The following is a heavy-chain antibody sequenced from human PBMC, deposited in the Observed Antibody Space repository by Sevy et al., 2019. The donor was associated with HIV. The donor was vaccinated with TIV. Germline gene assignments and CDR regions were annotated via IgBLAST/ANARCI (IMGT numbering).Heavy chain of an antibody. V-gene: IGHV4-4*07. CDR2: IYTSGRT. CDR1: DDSISSYY. D-gene: IGHD1-1*01. Sequence: SETLSLTCTVSDDSISSYYWSRIRQPAGKGLEWIGRIYTSGRTNYNPSLKSRVTMSVDTSKNQFSLKLRSVTAADTAVYFCTRGEVQLWPSGFDYWGQGTLVTVSS. J-gene: IGHJ4*02. CDR3: TRGEVQLWPSGFDY.